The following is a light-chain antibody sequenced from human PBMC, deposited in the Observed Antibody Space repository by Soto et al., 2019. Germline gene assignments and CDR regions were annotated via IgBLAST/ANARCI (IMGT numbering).Light chain of an antibody. CDR2: GAS. Sequence: EIVLTQSPGTLSLSPGERATLSCRASQSVSSSYLAWYQQKPGQAPRLLIYGASSRATGIPDRFSGSGSGTDFTLPISRLEPEDFAVYYCQQYGRSPPFSFGPGTKVDSK. CDR1: QSVSSSY. J-gene: IGKJ3*01. CDR3: QQYGRSPPFS. V-gene: IGKV3-20*01.